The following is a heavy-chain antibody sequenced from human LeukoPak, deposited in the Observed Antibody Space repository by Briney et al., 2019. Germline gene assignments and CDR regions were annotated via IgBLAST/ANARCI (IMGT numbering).Heavy chain of an antibody. CDR1: GYHFATNW. J-gene: IGHJ3*02. CDR3: ARPQVVVVTTVAFDI. CDR2: IYPGYSDT. D-gene: IGHD2-21*02. V-gene: IGHV5-51*01. Sequence: GESLKISCKGSGYHFATNWIGWVRQMPGKGLEWMGIIYPGYSDTRYSPSFQGQVTMSADISISTAYVQWSSLKASDTATYYCARPQVVVVTTVAFDIWGQGTMVTVSS.